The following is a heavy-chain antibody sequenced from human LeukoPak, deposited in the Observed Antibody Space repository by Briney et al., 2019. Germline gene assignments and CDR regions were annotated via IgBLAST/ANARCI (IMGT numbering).Heavy chain of an antibody. CDR2: ISSSGSTI. CDR1: GFTFSSYE. CDR3: ARVLRFGELLFSGYFQH. D-gene: IGHD3-10*01. Sequence: GGSLRLSCAASGFTFSSYEMNWVRQAPGKGLEWVSYISSSGSTIYYADSVKGRFTISRDNAKNSLYLQMNSLRAEDTAVYYCARVLRFGELLFSGYFQHWGQGTLVTVSS. J-gene: IGHJ1*01. V-gene: IGHV3-48*03.